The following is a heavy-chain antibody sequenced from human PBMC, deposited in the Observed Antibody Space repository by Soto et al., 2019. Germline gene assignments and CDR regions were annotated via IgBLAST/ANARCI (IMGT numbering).Heavy chain of an antibody. J-gene: IGHJ5*02. V-gene: IGHV3-21*01. CDR3: ARATDYYGSGSYSP. Sequence: PGGSLRLSCAASGFTFSSYSMNWVRQAPGKGLEWVSSISSSSSYIYYADSVKGRFTISRDNAKNSLYLHMNSLRAEDTAVYYCARATDYYGSGSYSPWGQETLVTVS. CDR1: GFTFSSYS. D-gene: IGHD3-10*01. CDR2: ISSSSSYI.